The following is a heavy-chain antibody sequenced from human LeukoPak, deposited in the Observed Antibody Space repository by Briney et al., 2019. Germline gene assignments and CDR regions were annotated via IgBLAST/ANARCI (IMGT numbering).Heavy chain of an antibody. CDR1: LFTFSSYG. CDR2: IWYDGSNK. Sequence: GGSLRLSCAASLFTFSSYGMHWVRQAPGKGLEGVAFIWYDGSNKYYADSVKGRFTIPRDNSRNKLYLQLNSMRADDTAVYYCSSSGSSPGGIDYWGQGTLVTVSS. V-gene: IGHV3-30*02. J-gene: IGHJ4*02. D-gene: IGHD3-10*01. CDR3: SSSGSSPGGIDY.